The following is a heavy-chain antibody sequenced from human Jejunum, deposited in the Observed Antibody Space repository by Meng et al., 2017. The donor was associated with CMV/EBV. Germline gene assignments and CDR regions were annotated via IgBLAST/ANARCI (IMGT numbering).Heavy chain of an antibody. CDR2: IHDTGST. CDR3: ARGSIFVSFDS. V-gene: IGHV4-30-4*08. J-gene: IGHJ4*02. CDR1: GGSIGSGDYY. Sequence: GQLKESGPGLVKPSQTLFLTSSVSGGSIGSGDYYWSWIRQPPGKGLEWIGYIHDTGSTYYNPSLKIRVDISLGTSRNHFSLTLSSVTAEDTAVYFCARGSIFVSFDSWGQGTLVTVSS. D-gene: IGHD3-3*01.